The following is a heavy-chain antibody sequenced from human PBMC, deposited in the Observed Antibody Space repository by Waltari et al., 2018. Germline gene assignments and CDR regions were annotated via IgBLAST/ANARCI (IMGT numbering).Heavy chain of an antibody. CDR3: AKVYSGSYLDY. D-gene: IGHD1-26*01. V-gene: IGHV3-23*01. CDR1: GFPFSNYA. J-gene: IGHJ4*02. Sequence: EVQLLESGGGLVQHGGSLRLSCAATGFPFSNYAMSWARQAPGKGLEWVSAISGSGDGTYHGDSVKGRFTISRDNSKNTLDLQMNSLRVEDTAIYFCAKVYSGSYLDYWGQGTLVTVSS. CDR2: ISGSGDGT.